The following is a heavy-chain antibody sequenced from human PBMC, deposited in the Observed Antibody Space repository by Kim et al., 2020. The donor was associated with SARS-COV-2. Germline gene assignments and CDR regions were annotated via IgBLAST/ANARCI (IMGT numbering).Heavy chain of an antibody. CDR2: IYSGGST. Sequence: GGSLRLSCAASGFTVSSNYMSWVRQAPGKGLEWVSVIYSGGSTYYADSMKGRFTISRDNSKNTLYLQMNSLRAEDTAVYYCARGGIAAAGTSTSHYYYYYGMDVWGQGTTVTVSS. J-gene: IGHJ6*02. D-gene: IGHD6-13*01. V-gene: IGHV3-66*01. CDR1: GFTVSSNY. CDR3: ARGGIAAAGTSTSHYYYYYGMDV.